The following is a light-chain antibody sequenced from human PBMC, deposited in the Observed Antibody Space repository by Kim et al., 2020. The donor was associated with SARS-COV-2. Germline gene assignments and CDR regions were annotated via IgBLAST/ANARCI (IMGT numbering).Light chain of an antibody. J-gene: IGLJ2*01. CDR3: NSRDSNDNVV. Sequence: SSELTQAPAVSVALGQTVRLTCQGDSLRSYYATWYQQKPGQAPILVIYGKNNRPSGIPDRFSGSSSGNTASLTITGTQAGDEADYYCNSRDSNDNVVFGG. CDR1: SLRSYY. V-gene: IGLV3-19*01. CDR2: GKN.